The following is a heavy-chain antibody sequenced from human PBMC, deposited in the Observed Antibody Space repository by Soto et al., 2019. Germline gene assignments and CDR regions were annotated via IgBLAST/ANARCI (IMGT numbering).Heavy chain of an antibody. Sequence: QVQLVQSGAEVKKPGASVMLSCKASGYTFTSYYMHWVRQAPGQGLEWMGIINPDGGSTRYAQKFQDRVTMTRDTSTSTFYMELSSLRSEDTAVYYCAKAPRGGVIITTYSAHIDYWGQGTLVTVSS. J-gene: IGHJ4*02. D-gene: IGHD3-3*01. CDR2: INPDGGST. CDR1: GYTFTSYY. CDR3: AKAPRGGVIITTYSAHIDY. V-gene: IGHV1-46*01.